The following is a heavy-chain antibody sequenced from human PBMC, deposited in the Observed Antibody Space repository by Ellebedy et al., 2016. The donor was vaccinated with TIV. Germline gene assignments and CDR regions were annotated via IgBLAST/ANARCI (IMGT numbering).Heavy chain of an antibody. CDR3: ARVPHFGELFLGGIDY. D-gene: IGHD3-10*01. Sequence: AASVKVSCKASGGTFSSYAISWVRQAPGQGLEWMGRIIPILGIANYAQKFQGRVTITADKSTSTAYMELSSLRSEDRAGYYCARVPHFGELFLGGIDYWGQGTLVTVSS. CDR1: GGTFSSYA. V-gene: IGHV1-69*04. J-gene: IGHJ4*02. CDR2: IIPILGIA.